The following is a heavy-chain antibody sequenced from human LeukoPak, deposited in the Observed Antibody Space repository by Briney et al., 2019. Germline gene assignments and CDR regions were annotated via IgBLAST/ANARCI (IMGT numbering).Heavy chain of an antibody. CDR3: ARLPKYSRPLDY. CDR2: MNTNSGNT. Sequence: ASVKFSCKASGYTFTSYDIHWVRQASGQGLEWMGWMNTNSGNTAYAQKFQGRVTMSRDTSISTAYMELSSLRSEDTAVYYCARLPKYSRPLDYWGQGTLVTVSS. D-gene: IGHD6-6*01. J-gene: IGHJ4*02. V-gene: IGHV1-8*01. CDR1: GYTFTSYD.